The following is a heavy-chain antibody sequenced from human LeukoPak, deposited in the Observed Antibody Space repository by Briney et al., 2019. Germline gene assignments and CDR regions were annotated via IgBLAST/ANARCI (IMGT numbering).Heavy chain of an antibody. V-gene: IGHV4-38-2*02. Sequence: PSETLSLTCAVSGSSISSDFYWGWVRQPPGKGLEWIGTIYHSGVSYLNPSLKRRLTISVDTSKNQFSLKLYSVTAADTAVYYCTREKASAVHYWGQGILVTVSS. D-gene: IGHD2-2*01. CDR2: IYHSGVS. J-gene: IGHJ4*02. CDR1: GSSISSDFY. CDR3: TREKASAVHY.